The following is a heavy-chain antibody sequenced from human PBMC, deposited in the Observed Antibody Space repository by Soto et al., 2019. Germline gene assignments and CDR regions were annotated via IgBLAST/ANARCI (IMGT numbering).Heavy chain of an antibody. CDR1: GFTFSSYG. CDR3: ARGNWNDVMYYYYGMDV. CDR2: IWYDGSNK. D-gene: IGHD1-1*01. V-gene: IGHV3-33*01. J-gene: IGHJ6*02. Sequence: QVQLVESGGGVVQPGRSLRLSCAASGFTFSSYGMHWVRQAPGKGLEWVAVIWYDGSNKYYADSVKGRFTISRDNSKNTLYLQMNSLRAEDTAVYYCARGNWNDVMYYYYGMDVWGQGTTVTVSS.